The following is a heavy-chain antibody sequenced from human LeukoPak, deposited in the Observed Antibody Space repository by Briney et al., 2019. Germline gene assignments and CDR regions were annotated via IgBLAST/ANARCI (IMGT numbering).Heavy chain of an antibody. CDR1: GGSISSYY. Sequence: SETLSLTCTVSGGSISSYYWSWIRQPPGKGLEWIGYIYYSGSTKYNSSLKSRVTISVDTSKNQLSLKLSSVTAADTAVYYCARDKDTSSCLDYWGQGTLVTVSS. V-gene: IGHV4-59*01. D-gene: IGHD6-13*01. CDR2: IYYSGST. CDR3: ARDKDTSSCLDY. J-gene: IGHJ4*02.